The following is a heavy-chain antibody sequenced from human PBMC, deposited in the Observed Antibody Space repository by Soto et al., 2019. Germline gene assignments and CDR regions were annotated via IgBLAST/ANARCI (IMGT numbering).Heavy chain of an antibody. CDR3: ARSLGPYYYDSSGYYPGWFDP. Sequence: QVQLVQSGAEVKKPGASVKVSCKASGYTFTSYYMHWVRQAPGQGLEWMGIINPSGGSTSYAQKFQGRVTMTRDTSTSTVYMELSSLRSEDTAVYYCARSLGPYYYDSSGYYPGWFDPWGQGTLVTVSS. V-gene: IGHV1-46*01. J-gene: IGHJ5*02. D-gene: IGHD3-22*01. CDR2: INPSGGST. CDR1: GYTFTSYY.